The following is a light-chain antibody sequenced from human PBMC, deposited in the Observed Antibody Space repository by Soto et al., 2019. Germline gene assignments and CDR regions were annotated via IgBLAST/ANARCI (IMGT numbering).Light chain of an antibody. CDR3: NSYTNSSAVV. J-gene: IGLJ2*01. Sequence: QSALTQPASVSGSPGQSITISCAGTRDDIGAYDYVSSYQQHPGNAPKLLVYEVTNRPSGVSDRFSGSKSGNTASLTISGLQAEDEADYYCNSYTNSSAVVFGGGTKVTVL. CDR2: EVT. CDR1: RDDIGAYDY. V-gene: IGLV2-14*01.